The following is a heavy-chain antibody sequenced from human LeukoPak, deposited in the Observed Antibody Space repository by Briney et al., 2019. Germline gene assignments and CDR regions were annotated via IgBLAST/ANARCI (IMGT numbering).Heavy chain of an antibody. CDR3: ARTIAAAGTNWFDP. CDR1: GGSISSYY. D-gene: IGHD6-13*01. CDR2: IYYSGST. Sequence: SETLSLTCTVSGGSISSYYWSWIRQPPGKGLEWIGYIYYSGSTNYNPSLKSRVTISVDTSKNQFSLKLSSVTAADTAVYYCARTIAAAGTNWFDPWGQGTLVTVSS. J-gene: IGHJ5*02. V-gene: IGHV4-59*01.